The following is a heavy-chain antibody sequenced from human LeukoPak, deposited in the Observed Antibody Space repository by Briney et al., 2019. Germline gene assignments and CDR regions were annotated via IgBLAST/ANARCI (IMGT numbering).Heavy chain of an antibody. D-gene: IGHD3-3*01. V-gene: IGHV3-53*01. CDR2: IYSGGST. CDR3: ARDHREWSMSYYYGMDV. Sequence: GGSLRLSCAASGFTVSSNYMSWVRQAPGKGLEWVSVIYSGGSTYYADSVKGRFTISRDNSKNTLYLQMNSLRAEDTAVYYCARDHREWSMSYYYGMDVWGQGTTVTVSS. CDR1: GFTVSSNY. J-gene: IGHJ6*02.